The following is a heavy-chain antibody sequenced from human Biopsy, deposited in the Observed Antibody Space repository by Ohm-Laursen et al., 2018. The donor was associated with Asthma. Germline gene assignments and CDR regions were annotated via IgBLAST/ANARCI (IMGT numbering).Heavy chain of an antibody. CDR2: VSSDGHNK. D-gene: IGHD3-22*01. J-gene: IGHJ3*02. CDR1: GFVFSKCG. V-gene: IGHV3-30*03. CDR3: ARQSGQDYGDSSGFDI. Sequence: SLRLSCAASGFVFSKCGMHWGRQGPGKGLEGGALVSSDGHNKYYEDSVKGRFTISRDNSRNRLYLQINRLTVEDSAVYFCARQSGQDYGDSSGFDIWGQGTKVAVSS.